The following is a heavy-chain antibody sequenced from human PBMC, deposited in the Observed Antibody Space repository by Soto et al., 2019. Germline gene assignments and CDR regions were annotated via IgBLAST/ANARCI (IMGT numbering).Heavy chain of an antibody. CDR2: INHSGST. D-gene: IGHD6-13*01. Sequence: PSETLSLTCAVYGVSFSGYYWSWIRQPPGKGLEWIGEINHSGSTNYNPSLKSRVTILVDTSKNQFSLKLSSVTTADTAVYYCARVMAAGGFPSRHYYYYGMDVWGQGNTVTVSS. J-gene: IGHJ6*02. V-gene: IGHV4-34*01. CDR3: ARVMAAGGFPSRHYYYYGMDV. CDR1: GVSFSGYY.